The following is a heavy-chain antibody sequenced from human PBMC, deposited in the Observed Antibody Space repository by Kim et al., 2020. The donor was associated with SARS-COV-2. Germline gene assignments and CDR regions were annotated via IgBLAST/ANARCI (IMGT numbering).Heavy chain of an antibody. CDR3: ARGPHYSTSENNWFDP. D-gene: IGHD3-10*01. CDR1: GFTFTDYA. J-gene: IGHJ5*02. CDR2: TSYDGTNK. V-gene: IGHV3-30*09. Sequence: GGSLRLSCVASGFTFTDYAMYWVRQAPGKGLEWVAFTSYDGTNKYNADYVKGRFAASRDNSRDTLFLQLDSLRVEDTAVYYCARGPHYSTSENNWFDPWGQGTLVTVSP.